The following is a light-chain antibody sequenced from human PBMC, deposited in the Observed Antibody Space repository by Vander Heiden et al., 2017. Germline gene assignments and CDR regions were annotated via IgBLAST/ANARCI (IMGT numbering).Light chain of an antibody. CDR3: SLYTSSGLLV. CDR2: EVS. J-gene: IGLJ2*01. CDR1: SSALVSYTG. V-gene: IGLV2-18*01. Sequence: QCALTHPPSVPGSPGQSLPLSSTATSSALVSYTGVSWYQQPPGTAPKLMIDEVSYRRSGVPDRFSGSKSGNTASLTISGLQAEDEADYYCSLYTSSGLLVFGGGTKLTVL.